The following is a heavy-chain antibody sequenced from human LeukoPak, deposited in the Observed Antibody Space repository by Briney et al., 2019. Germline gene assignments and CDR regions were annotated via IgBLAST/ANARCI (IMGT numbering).Heavy chain of an antibody. J-gene: IGHJ4*02. CDR3: AKPDIVVVPAAYFDY. Sequence: GGSLRLSCAASGFTFSSYAMSWVRQAPGKGLEWVSAISGSGGSTFYAGSAKGRFTISRDNSKNTLYLQMNSLRAEDTAVYYCAKPDIVVVPAAYFDYWGQGTLVTVSS. CDR2: ISGSGGST. D-gene: IGHD2-2*01. CDR1: GFTFSSYA. V-gene: IGHV3-23*01.